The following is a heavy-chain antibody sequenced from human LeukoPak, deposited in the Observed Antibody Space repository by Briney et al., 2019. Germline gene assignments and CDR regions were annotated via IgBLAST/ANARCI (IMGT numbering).Heavy chain of an antibody. Sequence: PGGSLRLSCAASGFTFSSYSMNWVRQAPGKGLEWVSSISSSSSYIYYADSLKGRFTISRDNAKNSLYLQMNSLRAEDTAVYYCARDGGSITGTTGLFDYWAQGTLVTVSS. J-gene: IGHJ4*02. V-gene: IGHV3-21*01. CDR2: ISSSSSYI. CDR3: ARDGGSITGTTGLFDY. CDR1: GFTFSSYS. D-gene: IGHD1-7*01.